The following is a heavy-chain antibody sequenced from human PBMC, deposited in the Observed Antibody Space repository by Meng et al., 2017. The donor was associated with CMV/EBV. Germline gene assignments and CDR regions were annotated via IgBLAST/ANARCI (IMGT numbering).Heavy chain of an antibody. V-gene: IGHV3-30-3*01. CDR3: AKDHRVTAAFDS. D-gene: IGHD4-11*01. CDR2: ISYDGSNK. CDR1: GFTFSSYA. Sequence: GESLKISCAASGFTFSSYAMHWVRQAPGKGLEWVAVISYDGSNKYYADSVKGRSTISRDNSKNTLYLQMNSLRAEDTAVYYCAKDHRVTAAFDSWGQGALVTVSS. J-gene: IGHJ4*02.